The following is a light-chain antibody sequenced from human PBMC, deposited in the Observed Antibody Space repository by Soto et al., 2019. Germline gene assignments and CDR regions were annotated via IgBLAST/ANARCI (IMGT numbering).Light chain of an antibody. V-gene: IGKV3D-15*01. CDR2: GAS. CDR3: HQYYKWPLT. CDR1: QSVSSN. Sequence: EIVMTQSPATLSVSPGERATLSCRASQSVSSNLAWYQQKPGQAPRLLIFGASSRATGIPDRFSGSGSGTDFTLTISRLEPEDFAVYYCHQYYKWPLTFGGGTKV. J-gene: IGKJ4*01.